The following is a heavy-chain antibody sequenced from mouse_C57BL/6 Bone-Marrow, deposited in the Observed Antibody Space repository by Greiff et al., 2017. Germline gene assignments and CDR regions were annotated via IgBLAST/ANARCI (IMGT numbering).Heavy chain of an antibody. D-gene: IGHD2-4*01. Sequence: QVQLQQPGAELVKPGASVKLSCKASGYTFTSYWMHWVKQRPGRGLEWIGRIDPNSGGTKYNGKFKSKATLTVDKPSSTAYMQRSSLTSEDSAVYYCAGYDYDWFAYWGQGTLVTVSA. CDR1: GYTFTSYW. J-gene: IGHJ3*01. CDR3: AGYDYDWFAY. V-gene: IGHV1-72*01. CDR2: IDPNSGGT.